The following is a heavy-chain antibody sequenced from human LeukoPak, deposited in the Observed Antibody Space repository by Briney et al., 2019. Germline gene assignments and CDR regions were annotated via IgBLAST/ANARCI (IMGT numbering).Heavy chain of an antibody. CDR3: ARGMTTWLRWYFDL. CDR2: INHSGST. V-gene: IGHV4-34*01. CDR1: GGSFSGYY. J-gene: IGHJ2*01. D-gene: IGHD1-1*01. Sequence: SETLSLTCAVYGGSFSGYYWSWIRQPPGKGLEWIGEINHSGSTNYNPSLKSRVTISVDTSKNQFSLKLSSVTAADTAVYYCARGMTTWLRWYFDLWGRGTLVTVSS.